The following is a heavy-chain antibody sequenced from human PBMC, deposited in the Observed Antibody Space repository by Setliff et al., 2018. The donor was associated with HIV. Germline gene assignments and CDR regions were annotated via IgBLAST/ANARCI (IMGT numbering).Heavy chain of an antibody. CDR3: AKGRYGGYDWGTLDI. Sequence: GGSLRLSCAASGFIFSEYYMTWIRQAPGRGLECISYITSSGSTKYYADSVKGRFTISRDNAKNTVYLQMNSLRVEDTAVYYCAKGRYGGYDWGTLDIWGQGTMVTVSS. CDR2: ITSSGSTK. V-gene: IGHV3-11*01. CDR1: GFIFSEYY. D-gene: IGHD5-12*01. J-gene: IGHJ3*02.